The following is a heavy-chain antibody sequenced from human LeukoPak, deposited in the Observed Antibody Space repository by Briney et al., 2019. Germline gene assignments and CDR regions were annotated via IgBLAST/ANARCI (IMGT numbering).Heavy chain of an antibody. V-gene: IGHV4-39*07. D-gene: IGHD3-10*01. CDR2: IYYSGST. J-gene: IGHJ4*02. CDR3: ASITMVRGVIPK. Sequence: TSETLSLTCTVSGGSISSSSYYWGWIRQPPGKGLEWIGSIYYSGSTYYNPSLKSRVTISVDTSKNHFSLKLSSVTAADTAVYYCASITMVRGVIPKWGQGTLVTVSS. CDR1: GGSISSSSYY.